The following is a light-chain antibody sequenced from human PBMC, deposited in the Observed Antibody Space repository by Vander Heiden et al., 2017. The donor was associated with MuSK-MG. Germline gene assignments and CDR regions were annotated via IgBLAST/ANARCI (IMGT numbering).Light chain of an antibody. J-gene: IGKJ1*01. V-gene: IGKV3-20*01. Sequence: EVVLTQSPGTLSLSPGETATLSCRASQSISSSFLAWYQQKPGQAPRLVIHGASNRATGIPDRFSGSVSGTDFTLTISGLEPEDFAVYYCEQDDRFPWTFGRGTKVEIE. CDR3: EQDDRFPWT. CDR1: QSISSSF. CDR2: GAS.